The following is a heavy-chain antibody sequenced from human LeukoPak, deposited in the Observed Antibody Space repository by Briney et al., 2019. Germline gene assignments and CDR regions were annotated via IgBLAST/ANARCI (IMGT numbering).Heavy chain of an antibody. CDR3: ARDLRGDYGDNSAGAFDI. D-gene: IGHD4-23*01. CDR1: GFTFSSYS. J-gene: IGHJ3*02. CDR2: ISSSSSYI. V-gene: IGHV3-21*01. Sequence: PGGSLRLSCAASGFTFSSYSMNWVRQAPGKGLEWVSSISSSSSYIYYADSVKGRFTISRDNAKNSLYLQMNSLRAEDTAVYYCARDLRGDYGDNSAGAFDIWGQGTMVTVSS.